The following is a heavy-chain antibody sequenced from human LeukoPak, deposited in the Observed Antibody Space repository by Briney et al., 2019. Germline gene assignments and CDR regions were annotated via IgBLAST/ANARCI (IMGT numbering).Heavy chain of an antibody. D-gene: IGHD3-22*01. CDR3: AKGDSSGYYRGIDY. J-gene: IGHJ4*02. CDR2: ISWNSGSI. V-gene: IGHV3-9*03. CDR1: GFPFDDYA. Sequence: PGGSLRLSCAASGFPFDDYAMHWVRQAPGRGLEWVSGISWNSGSIGYADSVKGRFTISRDNAKNSLYLQMNSLRAEDMALYYCAKGDSSGYYRGIDYWGQGTLVTVSS.